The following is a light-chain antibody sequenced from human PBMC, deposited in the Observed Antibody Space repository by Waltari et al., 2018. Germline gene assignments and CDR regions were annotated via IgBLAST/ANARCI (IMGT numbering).Light chain of an antibody. V-gene: IGKV3-20*01. CDR1: QSVSIND. J-gene: IGKJ4*01. Sequence: EIVLTQSPGTLSLSPGERASLSCRASQSVSINDLAWYQQKPGQAPRLLIYGASGRATDIPDRFTASGSRTDFTLTISRLEPEDFAVYYCQHYGRSPRVAFGGGTKVEIK. CDR2: GAS. CDR3: QHYGRSPRVA.